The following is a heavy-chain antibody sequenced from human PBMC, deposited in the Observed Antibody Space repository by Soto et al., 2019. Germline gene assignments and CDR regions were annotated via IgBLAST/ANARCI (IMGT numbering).Heavy chain of an antibody. Sequence: ASVKVSCKASGYTFTSYAMHWVRQAPGQRLEWMGWINAGNGNTKYSQKFQGRVTITRDTSASTAYMELSSLRSEDTAVYYCARGDCSGGSCYSGYYYYYGMDVWGQGTTVTVSS. D-gene: IGHD2-15*01. V-gene: IGHV1-3*01. CDR2: INAGNGNT. CDR1: GYTFTSYA. J-gene: IGHJ6*02. CDR3: ARGDCSGGSCYSGYYYYYGMDV.